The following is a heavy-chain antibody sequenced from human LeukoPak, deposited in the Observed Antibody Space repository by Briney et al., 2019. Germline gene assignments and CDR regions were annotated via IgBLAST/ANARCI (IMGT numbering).Heavy chain of an antibody. CDR2: ISYDGSNK. D-gene: IGHD5/OR15-5a*01. CDR3: ANLYETFDY. CDR1: GFTFGSYG. V-gene: IGHV3-30*18. J-gene: IGHJ4*02. Sequence: PGRSLRLSCAASGFTFGSYGMHWVRQAPGKGLEWVAVISYDGSNKYYADSVKGRFTISRDNSKNTLYLQMNSLRTEDTAVYYCANLYETFDYWGQGTLVTVSS.